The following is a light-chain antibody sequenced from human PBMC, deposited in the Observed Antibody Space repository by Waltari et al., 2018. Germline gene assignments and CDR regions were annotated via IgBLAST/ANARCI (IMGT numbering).Light chain of an antibody. V-gene: IGLV1-36*01. Sequence: QSVLTQPPSVAEAPRQRVTISCCGRSSNIGNNAVHWYPQLPGKAPKLLIYYDDLLPSGVSDRFSGSKSGTSASLAISGLQSEDEADYYCAAWDDSLSGLYVFGTGTKVTVL. J-gene: IGLJ1*01. CDR3: AAWDDSLSGLYV. CDR2: YDD. CDR1: SSNIGNNA.